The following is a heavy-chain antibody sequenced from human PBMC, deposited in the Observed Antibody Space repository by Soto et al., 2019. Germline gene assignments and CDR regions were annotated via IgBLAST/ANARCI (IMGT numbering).Heavy chain of an antibody. Sequence: SETLSLTCTVSGGSISSSSYYWGWIRQPPGKGLEWIGSIYYSGSTYYNPSLKSRVTISVDTSKNQFSLKLSSVTAADTAVCYCIRLCGSGSYSLYYYYGMDVWGQGTTVT. J-gene: IGHJ6*02. D-gene: IGHD3-10*01. CDR1: GGSISSSSYY. V-gene: IGHV4-39*01. CDR2: IYYSGST. CDR3: IRLCGSGSYSLYYYYGMDV.